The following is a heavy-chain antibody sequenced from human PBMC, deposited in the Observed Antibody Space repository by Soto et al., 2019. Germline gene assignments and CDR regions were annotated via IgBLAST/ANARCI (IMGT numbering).Heavy chain of an antibody. CDR3: ARVRYYDTSGYYRFDY. Sequence: ASVKVSCKASGYTFTSLGITWVRQAPGQGLEWVGWISAYNDNTNYAQKLQGRVTMTTDASTTTAYMELRSLRSDDTAMYYCARVRYYDTSGYYRFDYWGQGTLVTVSS. D-gene: IGHD3-22*01. J-gene: IGHJ4*02. CDR2: ISAYNDNT. CDR1: GYTFTSLG. V-gene: IGHV1-18*01.